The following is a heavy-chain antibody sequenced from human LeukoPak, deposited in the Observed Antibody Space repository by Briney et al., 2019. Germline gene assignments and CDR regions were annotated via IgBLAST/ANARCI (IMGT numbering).Heavy chain of an antibody. V-gene: IGHV4-34*01. D-gene: IGHD3-10*01. J-gene: IGHJ4*02. CDR2: INHSGST. CDR3: ARAHYYGSGRYYFDY. Sequence: SETLSLTCAVYGGSFSGYYWSRIRQPPGKGLEWIGEINHSGSTNYNPSLKSRVTISVDTSKNQFSLKLSSVTAADTAVYYCARAHYYGSGRYYFDYWGQGTLVTVSS. CDR1: GGSFSGYY.